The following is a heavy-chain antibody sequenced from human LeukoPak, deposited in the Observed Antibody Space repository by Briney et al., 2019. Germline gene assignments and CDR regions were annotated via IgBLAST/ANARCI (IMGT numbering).Heavy chain of an antibody. J-gene: IGHJ4*02. V-gene: IGHV3-21*01. CDR1: GFTFSSYS. D-gene: IGHD4-4*01. Sequence: GGSLRPSCAASGFTFSSYSMNWVRLAPGKGLEWVSSISSSSSYIYYADSVKGRFTISRDNAKNSLYLQMNSLRAEDTAVYYCARGTVTTGFDYWGQGTLVTVSS. CDR2: ISSSSSYI. CDR3: ARGTVTTGFDY.